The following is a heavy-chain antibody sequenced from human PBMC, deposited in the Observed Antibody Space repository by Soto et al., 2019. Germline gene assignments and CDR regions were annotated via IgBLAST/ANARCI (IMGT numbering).Heavy chain of an antibody. V-gene: IGHV1-18*01. CDR2: ISAYNGNT. D-gene: IGHD3-22*01. Sequence: ASVKVSCKTSGYTFTSDGISWVRQAPGQGLEWMGWISAYNGNTNYAQKLQGRVTMTTDTSTSTAYMELRSLRSEGTAVYYCARVYYYDWSGYGANHFAFDIWGQGTMVTVSS. CDR3: ARVYYYDWSGYGANHFAFDI. CDR1: GYTFTSDG. J-gene: IGHJ3*02.